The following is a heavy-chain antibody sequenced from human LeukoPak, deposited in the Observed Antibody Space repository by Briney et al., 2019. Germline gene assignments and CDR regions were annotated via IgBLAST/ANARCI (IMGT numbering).Heavy chain of an antibody. V-gene: IGHV3-21*04. Sequence: PGGSLRLSCTASGFTFSSYSMNWVRQAPGKGLEWVSSISSSSSYIYYADSVKGRFTISRDNAKNSLYLQMNSLRAEDTAVYYCAKAGSGYYYYGSGSYYKDYYYMDVWGKGTTVTVSS. CDR3: AKAGSGYYYYGSGSYYKDYYYMDV. CDR2: ISSSSSYI. CDR1: GFTFSSYS. J-gene: IGHJ6*03. D-gene: IGHD3-10*01.